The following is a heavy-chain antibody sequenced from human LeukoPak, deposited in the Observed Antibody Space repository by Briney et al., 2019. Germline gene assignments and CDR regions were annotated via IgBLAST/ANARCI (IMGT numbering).Heavy chain of an antibody. CDR1: GGPISSYY. Sequence: KPSETLSLTCTVSGGPISSYYWSWIRQPPGKGLEWIGYIYYSGSTNYNPALKSRVTISVDSSKNQFSLKLSSVTAADTAVYYCARTYYNWFDPWGQGTLVTVSS. CDR3: ARTYYNWFDP. CDR2: IYYSGST. V-gene: IGHV4-59*08. J-gene: IGHJ5*02.